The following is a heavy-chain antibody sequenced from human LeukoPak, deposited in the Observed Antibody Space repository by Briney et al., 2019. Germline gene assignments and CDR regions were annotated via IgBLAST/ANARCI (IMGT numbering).Heavy chain of an antibody. V-gene: IGHV3-33*06. CDR1: GFTFSHYG. D-gene: IGHD4-11*01. J-gene: IGHJ4*02. Sequence: PGRSLRLSCAASGFTFSHYGMHWVRQAPGKGLEWVAVIWSDGSNKYYADSVKGRFTISRDNSKNTVSLQMNSLRTGDTAVYYCAKDAQRGFDYSNSLEHWGQGSLVTVPS. CDR2: IWSDGSNK. CDR3: AKDAQRGFDYSNSLEH.